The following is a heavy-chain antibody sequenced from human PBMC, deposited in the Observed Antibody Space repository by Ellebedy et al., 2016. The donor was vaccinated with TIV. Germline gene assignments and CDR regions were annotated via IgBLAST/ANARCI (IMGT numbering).Heavy chain of an antibody. V-gene: IGHV3-23*01. CDR2: ITTSGGGT. CDR3: AKDVASATYLFDY. Sequence: GESLKISCAASGFTFSSYAMSWVRQAPGKGLEWVSTITTSGGGTYYADSVKGRFTISRDNSKNTLYLQMNSLRAEDTDAYYCAKDVASATYLFDYWGQGTLVTVSS. D-gene: IGHD6-19*01. CDR1: GFTFSSYA. J-gene: IGHJ4*02.